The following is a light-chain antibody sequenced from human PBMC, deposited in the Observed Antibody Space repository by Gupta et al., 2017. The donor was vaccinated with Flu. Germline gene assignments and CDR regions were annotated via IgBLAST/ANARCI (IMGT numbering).Light chain of an antibody. CDR2: GAD. J-gene: IGKJ1*01. Sequence: ETVLTQSPGTLSLSPGERATLSCRASQSVSSNYLAWYQQKPGQAPRVLIYGADIRATGIPDRFSGSGSGRDFTLTISRLEPEDFAVYFCQQDGALLWTFGQGTKVEIK. V-gene: IGKV3-20*01. CDR1: QSVSSNY. CDR3: QQDGALLWT.